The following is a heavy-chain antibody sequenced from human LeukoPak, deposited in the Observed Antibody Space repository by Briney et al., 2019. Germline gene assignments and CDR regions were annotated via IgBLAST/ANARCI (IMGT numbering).Heavy chain of an antibody. Sequence: SETLSLTCTVSGGSISSSSYYWSWIRQPAGKGLEWIGRIYTSGSTNYNPSLKSRVTMSVDTSKIQFSVKLSSVTAAETAVYYCARLGPETMSGSYVEDWYYFDYWGQGTLVTVSS. V-gene: IGHV4-61*02. CDR1: GGSISSSSYY. J-gene: IGHJ4*02. D-gene: IGHD3-10*01. CDR2: IYTSGST. CDR3: ARLGPETMSGSYVEDWYYFDY.